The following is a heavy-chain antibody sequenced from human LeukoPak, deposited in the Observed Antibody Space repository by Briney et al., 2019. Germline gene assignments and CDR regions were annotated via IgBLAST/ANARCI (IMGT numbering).Heavy chain of an antibody. V-gene: IGHV3-49*04. J-gene: IGHJ4*02. CDR1: GFTFGDYA. CDR3: TRYHTSSWDYFDS. D-gene: IGHD6-13*01. CDR2: IRSKPYGGTT. Sequence: GGSLRLSCTASGFTFGDYAMNWVRQAPGKGLEWVGFIRSKPYGGTTEYAASVKGRFTISRDDSKSIAYLQMNSLKTGDTTVYYCTRYHTSSWDYFDSWGQGALVTVSS.